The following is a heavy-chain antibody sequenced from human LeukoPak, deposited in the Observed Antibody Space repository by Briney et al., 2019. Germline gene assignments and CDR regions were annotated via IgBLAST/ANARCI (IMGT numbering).Heavy chain of an antibody. CDR2: IYYTGST. V-gene: IGHV4-59*01. J-gene: IGHJ6*03. CDR1: GGSISSYY. Sequence: SETLSLTCTISGGSISSYYWSWIRQPPGKGLEWIGYIYYTGSTNHNPSLKSRVTISVDTPKNQFSLKLSSVTAADTAVYYCARVVYSGYDFRGAMDVWGKGATVTVSS. D-gene: IGHD5-12*01. CDR3: ARVVYSGYDFRGAMDV.